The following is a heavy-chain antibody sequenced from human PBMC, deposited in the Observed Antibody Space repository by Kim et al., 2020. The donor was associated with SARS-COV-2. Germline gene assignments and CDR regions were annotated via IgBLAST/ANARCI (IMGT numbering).Heavy chain of an antibody. Sequence: GESLKISCKGSGYSFTSYWIGWVRQMPGKGLEWMGIIYPGDSDTRYSPSFQGQVTILADKSISTAYLQWSSLKASDTAMYYCARPAPHYYGDYPTTYSYYGMDVWGQGTTVTVSS. CDR3: ARPAPHYYGDYPTTYSYYGMDV. V-gene: IGHV5-51*01. J-gene: IGHJ6*01. CDR1: GYSFTSYW. D-gene: IGHD4-17*01. CDR2: IYPGDSDT.